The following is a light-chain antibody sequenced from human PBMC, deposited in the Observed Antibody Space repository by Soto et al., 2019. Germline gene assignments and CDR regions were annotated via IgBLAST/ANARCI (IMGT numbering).Light chain of an antibody. CDR1: QGVSTY. CDR2: GAS. CDR3: QQYNKWPLP. V-gene: IGKV3D-15*01. J-gene: IGKJ4*01. Sequence: ETALSQSPATLFVPPGERGTLSCRASQGVSTYLAWYQQKPGQAPRLLIYGASTRATGIPARFSGSGSGTEFTLTISSLQSEDFAVYYCQQYNKWPLPFGGGTK.